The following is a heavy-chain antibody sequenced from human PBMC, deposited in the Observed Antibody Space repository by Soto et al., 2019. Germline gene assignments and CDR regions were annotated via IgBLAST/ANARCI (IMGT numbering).Heavy chain of an antibody. D-gene: IGHD2-15*01. J-gene: IGHJ3*02. V-gene: IGHV3-66*01. CDR3: AREPRYCRGGSCSITGDAFDI. CDR2: ISNRGDT. Sequence: EVQLVESGGGLVQPGGSLRLSCTASGFIVSDTYMNWVRQAPGKGLEWVSVISNRGDTHYADSVRGRLSLSRDSADNTLHLQMNNLRVEDTAVYYCAREPRYCRGGSCSITGDAFDIWGQGTMVTVSS. CDR1: GFIVSDTY.